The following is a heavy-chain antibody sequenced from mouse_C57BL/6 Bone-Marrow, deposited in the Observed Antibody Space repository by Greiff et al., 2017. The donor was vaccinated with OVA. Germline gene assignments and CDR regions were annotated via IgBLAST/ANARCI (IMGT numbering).Heavy chain of an antibody. CDR3: ARGGTSQFAY. V-gene: IGHV1-42*01. D-gene: IGHD4-1*01. CDR1: GYSFTGYY. Sequence: EVQLQQSGPELVKPGASVKISCKASGYSFTGYYMNWVKQSPEKSLEWIGEINPSTGGTTYNQKFKAKATLTVDKSSSTAYMQLKSLTSEDSAVYYCARGGTSQFAYWGQGTLVTVSA. J-gene: IGHJ3*01. CDR2: INPSTGGT.